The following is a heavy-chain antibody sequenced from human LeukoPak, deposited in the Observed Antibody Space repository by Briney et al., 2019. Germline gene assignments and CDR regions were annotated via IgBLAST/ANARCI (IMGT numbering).Heavy chain of an antibody. CDR2: IYPGDSDT. CDR1: GYSFTSYW. CDR3: ARAPYSSSIHDFDY. D-gene: IGHD6-6*01. Sequence: RGESLKISCKGSGYSFTSYWIGWVRQMPGKGLEWMGIIYPGDSDTRYSPSFQGQVTISADKSISTAYLQWSSLKASDTAMYHCARAPYSSSIHDFDYWGQGTLVTVSS. J-gene: IGHJ4*02. V-gene: IGHV5-51*01.